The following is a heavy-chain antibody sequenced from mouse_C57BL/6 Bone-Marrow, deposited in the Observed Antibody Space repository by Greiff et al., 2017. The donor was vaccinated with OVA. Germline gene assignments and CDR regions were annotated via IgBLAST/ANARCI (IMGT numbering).Heavy chain of an antibody. CDR3: ARHRGLYPMDY. Sequence: EVKLQESGGDLVKPGGSLKLSCAASGFTFSSYGMSWVRQTPDKRLEWVATISSGGSYTYYPDSVKGRFTISRDNAKNTLYLQMSSLKSEDTAMYYCARHRGLYPMDYWGQGTSVTVSS. D-gene: IGHD3-1*01. CDR1: GFTFSSYG. V-gene: IGHV5-6*01. CDR2: ISSGGSYT. J-gene: IGHJ4*01.